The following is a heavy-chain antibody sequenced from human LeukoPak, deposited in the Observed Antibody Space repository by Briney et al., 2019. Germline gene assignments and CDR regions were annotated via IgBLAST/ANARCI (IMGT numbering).Heavy chain of an antibody. CDR3: ATSYYDYVWGSYLRAFDI. Sequence: SETLSLTCAVYGGSFSGYYWSWIRQPPGKGLEWIGEINHSGSTNYNPSLKSRVTILVDTSKNQFSLKLSSVTAADTAVYYCATSYYDYVWGSYLRAFDIWGQGTMVTVSS. CDR2: INHSGST. J-gene: IGHJ3*02. D-gene: IGHD3-16*02. V-gene: IGHV4-34*01. CDR1: GGSFSGYY.